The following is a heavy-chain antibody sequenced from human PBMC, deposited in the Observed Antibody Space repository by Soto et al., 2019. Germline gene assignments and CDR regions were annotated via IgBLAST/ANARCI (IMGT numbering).Heavy chain of an antibody. V-gene: IGHV3-33*01. Sequence: ESGGGVVQPGRSLRLSCAASRFTFSSYGMHWVRQAPGKGLEWVAVIWYDGSNKYYADSVKGRFTISRDNSKNTLYLQMNSLRAEDTAVYYCARGALEGGYYYYGMDVWGQGTTVTVSS. CDR3: ARGALEGGYYYYGMDV. CDR1: RFTFSSYG. D-gene: IGHD1-1*01. J-gene: IGHJ6*02. CDR2: IWYDGSNK.